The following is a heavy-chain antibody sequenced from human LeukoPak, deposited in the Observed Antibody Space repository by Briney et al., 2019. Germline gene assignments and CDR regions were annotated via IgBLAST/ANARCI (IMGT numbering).Heavy chain of an antibody. J-gene: IGHJ4*02. D-gene: IGHD3-16*01. CDR2: ISAYNGNT. Sequence: WASVKVSCKASGYTFTSYGISWVRQAPGQGLEGMGWISAYNGNTDYAQSLQGRVTMTIDTSTSTVYMELRSLRSDDTAVYYCARDVGRSYDLDYWGQGTLVAVSS. V-gene: IGHV1-18*01. CDR3: ARDVGRSYDLDY. CDR1: GYTFTSYG.